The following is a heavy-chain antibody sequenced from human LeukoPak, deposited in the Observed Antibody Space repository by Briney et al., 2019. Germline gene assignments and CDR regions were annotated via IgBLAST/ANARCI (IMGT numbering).Heavy chain of an antibody. CDR2: ISGSGGST. CDR3: AKDTPYGSYFDY. Sequence: SGGSLRLSCAASGFTVSSNYMSWVRQAPGKGLEWVSAISGSGGSTYYADSVKGRFTISRDNSKNTLYLQMNSLRAEDTAVYYCAKDTPYGSYFDYWGQGTLVTVSS. D-gene: IGHD1-26*01. V-gene: IGHV3-23*01. J-gene: IGHJ4*02. CDR1: GFTVSSNY.